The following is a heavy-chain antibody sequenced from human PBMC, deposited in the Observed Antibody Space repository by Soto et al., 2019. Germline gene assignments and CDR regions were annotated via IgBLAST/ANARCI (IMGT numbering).Heavy chain of an antibody. CDR2: VHPDSGGT. D-gene: IGHD3-22*01. V-gene: IGHV1-2*02. CDR3: ARGAQGFFPVSGIYFYFDH. J-gene: IGHJ4*02. CDR1: GYIFTDHL. Sequence: ASVKVSCKTSGYIFTDHLIHWVRQSPGQGLQWVGWVHPDSGGTNVAQAFQARVTMTADTSITTAYMDLARLRPDDTAIFYCARGAQGFFPVSGIYFYFDHWGQGTPVTVSS.